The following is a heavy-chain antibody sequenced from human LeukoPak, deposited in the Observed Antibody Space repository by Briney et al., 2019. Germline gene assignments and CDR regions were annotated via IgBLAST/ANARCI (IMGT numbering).Heavy chain of an antibody. CDR2: INPNSGGT. J-gene: IGHJ4*02. Sequence: ASVTVSCKASGYTFTGYYMHWVRQAPGQGLEWMGWINPNSGGTNYAQKFQGRVTMTRDTSISTAYMELSRLRSDDTAVYYCATQRVPYYYDSSGYSLPFDYWGQGTLVTVSS. V-gene: IGHV1-2*02. CDR1: GYTFTGYY. CDR3: ATQRVPYYYDSSGYSLPFDY. D-gene: IGHD3-22*01.